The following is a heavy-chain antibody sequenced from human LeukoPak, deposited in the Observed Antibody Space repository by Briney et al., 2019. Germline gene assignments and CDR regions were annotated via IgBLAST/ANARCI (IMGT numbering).Heavy chain of an antibody. CDR3: ARVWFGELYKYYFDY. J-gene: IGHJ4*02. V-gene: IGHV4-39*07. D-gene: IGHD3-10*01. CDR2: IYYSGST. Sequence: PSETLSLTCTVSGGSISSSSYYWGWIRQPPGKGLEWIGSIYYSGSTYYNPSLKSRVTISVDRSKNQFSLKLSSVTAADTAVYYCARVWFGELYKYYFDYWGQGTLVTVSS. CDR1: GGSISSSSYY.